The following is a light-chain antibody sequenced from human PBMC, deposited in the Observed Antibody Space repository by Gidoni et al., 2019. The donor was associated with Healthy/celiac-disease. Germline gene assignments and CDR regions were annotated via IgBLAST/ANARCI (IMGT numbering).Light chain of an antibody. CDR2: QDS. V-gene: IGLV3-1*01. CDR1: KLGDKY. J-gene: IGLJ2*01. CDR3: QAWDSSTVV. Sequence: SYELPQPPSVSVSPGQTANITCSGEKLGDKYACWYQQKPGQSPVLVIYQDSKRPSGIPERFSGSNSGNTATLTISGTQAMDEADYYCQAWDSSTVVFGGGTKLTVL.